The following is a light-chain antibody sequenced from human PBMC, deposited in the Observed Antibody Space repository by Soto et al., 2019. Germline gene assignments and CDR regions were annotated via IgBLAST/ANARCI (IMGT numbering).Light chain of an antibody. CDR1: QSVRIN. Sequence: EIGMTQSPATLAVSPGERATLSFRASQSVRINVAWYQQKNGQAPRLLVYGASTRASGIPDRFSGSGSGTEFTLTISSLQSEDFAVYYCQEYSKWPSRTFGPGTKVDIK. V-gene: IGKV3-15*01. CDR2: GAS. CDR3: QEYSKWPSRT. J-gene: IGKJ1*01.